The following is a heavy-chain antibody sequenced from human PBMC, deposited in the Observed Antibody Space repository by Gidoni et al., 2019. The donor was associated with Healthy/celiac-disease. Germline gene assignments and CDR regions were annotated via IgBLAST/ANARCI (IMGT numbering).Heavy chain of an antibody. CDR1: GGSISSGSYY. Sequence: QVQLQESGPGLVKPSQTLSLTCTVSGGSISSGSYYWSWIRQPAGKGLEWIGRIYTSGSTNYNPSLKSRVTISVDTSKNQFSLKLSSVTAADTAVYYCARDNPPYYFDYWGQRTLVTVSS. V-gene: IGHV4-61*02. J-gene: IGHJ4*02. CDR2: IYTSGST. CDR3: ARDNPPYYFDY.